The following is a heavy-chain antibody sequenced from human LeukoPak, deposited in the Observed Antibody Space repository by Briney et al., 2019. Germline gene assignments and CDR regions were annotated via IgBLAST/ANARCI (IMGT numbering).Heavy chain of an antibody. V-gene: IGHV3-7*01. Sequence: GGPMIFSSAASGFSCSCYWMGWLRHAPVRGLEGLANIKPGGSALYYVDSVKGRFTISSDNAKNAVYLNIIRPSADDTDNYYFARDKVEGPKKFAAWGEG. CDR3: ARDKVEGPKKFAA. D-gene: IGHD5-24*01. CDR2: IKPGGSAL. J-gene: IGHJ5*02. CDR1: GFSCSCYW.